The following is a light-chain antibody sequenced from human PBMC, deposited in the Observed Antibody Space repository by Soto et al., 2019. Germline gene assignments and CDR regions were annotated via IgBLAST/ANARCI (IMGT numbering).Light chain of an antibody. J-gene: IGKJ2*01. V-gene: IGKV3-20*01. CDR3: QQYGTSPHT. Sequence: EIVLTQSPGTLSLSPGERATLSCRASQSVNRNYLAWYQQNPGQVPRPLIYGASIRAAGVPDRLSGSGSGTDFTITISRLEPEDYAVYYCQQYGTSPHTFGQGTKLEIK. CDR1: QSVNRNY. CDR2: GAS.